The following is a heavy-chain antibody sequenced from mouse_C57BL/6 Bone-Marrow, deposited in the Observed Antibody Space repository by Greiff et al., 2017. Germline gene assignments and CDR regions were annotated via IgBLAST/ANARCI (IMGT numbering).Heavy chain of an antibody. CDR1: GYSITSDY. J-gene: IGHJ2*01. Sequence: VQLQQSGPGLAKPSQPLSLPCSVPGYSITSDYWNWIRKFPGNKLEYMGYISNSGITYYNPSHKSRISITRDTSKNQYYRQLNSVTTEDTATYYCAKYEQGYYFDYWGQGTTLTVSS. V-gene: IGHV3-8*01. CDR2: ISNSGIT. CDR3: AKYEQGYYFDY.